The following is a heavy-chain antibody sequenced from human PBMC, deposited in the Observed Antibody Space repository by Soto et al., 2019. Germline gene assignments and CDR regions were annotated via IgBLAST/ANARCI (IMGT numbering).Heavy chain of an antibody. CDR1: GFTVSSNY. J-gene: IGHJ6*02. V-gene: IGHV3-66*01. D-gene: IGHD3-3*01. Sequence: GGSLRLSCATSGFTVSSNYMSWVRQAPGKGLEWVSVIYSGGSTYYADSVKGRFTISRDKSKSTLYLQMNSLRAEDTAVYYCARRGLSFWSGYYFDYYYGMDVWGQGTTVTVAS. CDR3: ARRGLSFWSGYYFDYYYGMDV. CDR2: IYSGGST.